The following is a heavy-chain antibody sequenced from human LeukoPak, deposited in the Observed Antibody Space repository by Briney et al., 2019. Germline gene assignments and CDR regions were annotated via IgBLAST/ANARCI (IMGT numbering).Heavy chain of an antibody. D-gene: IGHD4-23*01. V-gene: IGHV3-48*02. Sequence: GGSLRLSCAASEFAFSTYNMNWVRQAPGKGLEWVSYISTGSSTTYYADSVKGRFTISRDNVEYSLYLQMNSLRDEDTAVYYCARVAAGYSVNYFDYWGQGTLVTVSS. J-gene: IGHJ4*02. CDR3: ARVAAGYSVNYFDY. CDR1: EFAFSTYN. CDR2: ISTGSSTT.